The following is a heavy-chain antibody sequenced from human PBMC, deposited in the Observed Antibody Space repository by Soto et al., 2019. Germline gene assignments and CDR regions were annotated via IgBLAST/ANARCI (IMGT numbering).Heavy chain of an antibody. D-gene: IGHD2-8*01. CDR1: GGTFSSYT. V-gene: IGHV1-69*04. Sequence: GASVKVSCKASGGTFSSYTISWVRQAPGQGLDWMGRIIPILGIANYAQKFQGRVTITADESTSTAYTELSSLRAEDTAVYYCAKDCTNGVCFGGFDYWGQGTLVTVSS. CDR2: IIPILGIA. J-gene: IGHJ4*02. CDR3: AKDCTNGVCFGGFDY.